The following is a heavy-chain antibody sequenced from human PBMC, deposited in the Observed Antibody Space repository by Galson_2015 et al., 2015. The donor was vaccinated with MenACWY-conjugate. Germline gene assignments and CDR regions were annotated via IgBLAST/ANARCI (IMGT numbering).Heavy chain of an antibody. CDR3: ARNWGYYYYGMDV. CDR2: ISSSSSYI. D-gene: IGHD7-27*01. V-gene: IGHV3-21*01. Sequence: SLRLSCAASGFTFSSYSMNWVRQAPGKGLEWVSSISSSSSYIYYADSVKGRFTISRDNAKNSLYLQMNSLRAEDTAVYYCARNWGYYYYGMDVWGRGTTVTVSS. J-gene: IGHJ6*02. CDR1: GFTFSSYS.